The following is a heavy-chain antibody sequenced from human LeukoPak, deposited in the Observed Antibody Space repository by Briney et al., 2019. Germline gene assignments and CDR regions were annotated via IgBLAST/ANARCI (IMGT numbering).Heavy chain of an antibody. CDR1: GYTFTGYY. CDR2: INPNSGGT. D-gene: IGHD3-10*01. CDR3: ARRKPYYYGSGSYSLDY. J-gene: IGHJ4*02. V-gene: IGHV1-2*02. Sequence: ASVKVSCKASGYTFTGYYMHWVRQAPGQGLEWMGWINPNSGGTNYAQKFQGRVTMTRDTSISTAYMELSRPRSDDTAVYYCARRKPYYYGSGSYSLDYWGQGTLVTVSS.